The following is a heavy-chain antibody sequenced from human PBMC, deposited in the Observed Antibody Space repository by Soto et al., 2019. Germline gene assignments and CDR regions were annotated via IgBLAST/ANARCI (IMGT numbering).Heavy chain of an antibody. CDR3: AKDPHSSSWYYYFDY. J-gene: IGHJ4*02. CDR2: ISGSGGST. CDR1: GFTFSSYA. Sequence: EVQLLESGGGLVQPGGSLRLSCAASGFTFSSYAMSWVRQAPGKGLELVSAISGSGGSTYYADSVKGRFTISRDNSTNTLYLQMNSLRAEDTAVYYCAKDPHSSSWYYYFDYWGQGTLVTVSS. D-gene: IGHD6-13*01. V-gene: IGHV3-23*01.